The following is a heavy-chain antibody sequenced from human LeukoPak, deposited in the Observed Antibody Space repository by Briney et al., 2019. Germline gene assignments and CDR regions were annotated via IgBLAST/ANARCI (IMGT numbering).Heavy chain of an antibody. CDR2: ISASGSAT. CDR1: GFIFSNYS. J-gene: IGHJ4*02. Sequence: GGSLRLSCAASGFIFSNYSMNWVRQAPGKGLEWVAAISASGSATSYADSVRGRFTISRDNSKSTTYLQMNSLRAEDTAVFYCAKDLYLRDFWSDYFDYWGQGIPVTVSS. D-gene: IGHD3-3*01. V-gene: IGHV3-23*01. CDR3: AKDLYLRDFWSDYFDY.